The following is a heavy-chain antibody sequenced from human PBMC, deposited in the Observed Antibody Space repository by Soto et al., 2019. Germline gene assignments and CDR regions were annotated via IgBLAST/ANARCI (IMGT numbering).Heavy chain of an antibody. CDR2: IYYSGST. V-gene: IGHV4-31*03. CDR1: GGSISSGGYY. J-gene: IGHJ4*02. CDR3: ARVPLRVRGCLNFDY. D-gene: IGHD3-10*01. Sequence: PSETMSLTCTVSGGSISSGGYYWSWIRQHPGKGLEWIGYIYYSGSTYYNPSLKSRVTISVDTSKNQFSLKLSSVTAADTAVYYCARVPLRVRGCLNFDYWGQGTLVTVSS.